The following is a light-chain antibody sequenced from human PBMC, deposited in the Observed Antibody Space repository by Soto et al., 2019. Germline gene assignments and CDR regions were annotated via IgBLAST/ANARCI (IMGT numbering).Light chain of an antibody. CDR2: EVT. J-gene: IGLJ1*01. Sequence: QSVLTQPASVSGSPGQSITISCTGTSSDVGAYNYVSWYQHPPGKAPKLIIYEVTKRPSGVANRFSGSKSGNTASLTISGLQGEDEADYYCASYTSSRSLLYVFGTGTKVTVL. CDR1: SSDVGAYNY. V-gene: IGLV2-14*01. CDR3: ASYTSSRSLLYV.